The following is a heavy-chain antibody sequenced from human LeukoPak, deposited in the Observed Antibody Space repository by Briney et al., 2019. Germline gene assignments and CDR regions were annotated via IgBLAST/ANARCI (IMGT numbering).Heavy chain of an antibody. CDR2: IYYSGST. J-gene: IGHJ4*02. CDR3: AALPPAYSGSFYFDY. V-gene: IGHV4-31*03. D-gene: IGHD1-26*01. CDR1: GGSISSGGYY. Sequence: PSETLSLTCTVSGGSISSGGYYWSWIRQHPGKGLEWIGYIYYSGSTYYNPSLKSRVTISVDTSKNQFSLKLSSVTAADTAVYYCAALPPAYSGSFYFDYWGQGTLVTVSS.